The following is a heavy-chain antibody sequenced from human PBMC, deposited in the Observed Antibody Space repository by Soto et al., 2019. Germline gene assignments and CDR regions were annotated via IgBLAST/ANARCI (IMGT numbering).Heavy chain of an antibody. CDR1: GGSISSGDYY. Sequence: SETLSLTCTVSGGSISSGDYYWSWIRQPPGKGLEWIGYIYYSGSTYYNPSLKSRVTISVDASKNQFSLKLSSVTAADTAVYYCARGLYDYGRTDYWGQGTLVTVSS. CDR3: ARGLYDYGRTDY. D-gene: IGHD4-17*01. V-gene: IGHV4-30-4*01. J-gene: IGHJ4*02. CDR2: IYYSGST.